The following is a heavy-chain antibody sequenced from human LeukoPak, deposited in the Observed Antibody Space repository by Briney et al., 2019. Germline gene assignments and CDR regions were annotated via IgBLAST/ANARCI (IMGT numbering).Heavy chain of an antibody. Sequence: ASVKVSCKVSGYTLTELSMHWVRQAPGKGLEWMGGFDPEDGETIYAQKFQGRVTMTEDTSTDTAYMELSSLRSEDTAVYYCATDLLWFGEANYWGQGTLVTVSS. CDR2: FDPEDGET. D-gene: IGHD3-10*01. CDR1: GYTLTELS. V-gene: IGHV1-24*01. CDR3: ATDLLWFGEANY. J-gene: IGHJ4*02.